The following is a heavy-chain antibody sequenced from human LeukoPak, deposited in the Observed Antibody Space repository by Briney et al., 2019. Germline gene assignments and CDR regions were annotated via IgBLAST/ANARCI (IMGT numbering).Heavy chain of an antibody. D-gene: IGHD3-22*01. CDR2: INPNSGGT. J-gene: IGHJ4*02. V-gene: IGHV1-2*02. Sequence: GASVKVSCKASGYTFTGYYMHWVRQAPGQGLGWMGWINPNSGGTNYAQKFQGRVTMTRDTSISTAYMELSRLRSDGTAVYYCARFYDSSGYYSFWGQGTLVTVSS. CDR3: ARFYDSSGYYSF. CDR1: GYTFTGYY.